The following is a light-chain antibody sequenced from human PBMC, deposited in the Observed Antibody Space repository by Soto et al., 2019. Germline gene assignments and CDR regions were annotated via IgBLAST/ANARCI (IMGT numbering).Light chain of an antibody. CDR1: SSDVGGYNY. J-gene: IGLJ1*01. CDR3: SSYTSSSTLGV. V-gene: IGLV2-14*01. Sequence: QSVLTQPASVSGSPGQSITISCTGTSSDVGGYNYVSWYQQHPGKAPKLMIYDVSNRPSGVSNRFSGSKSGNTASLTISGPQAEDEADYYCSSYTSSSTLGVFGTGTKVTV. CDR2: DVS.